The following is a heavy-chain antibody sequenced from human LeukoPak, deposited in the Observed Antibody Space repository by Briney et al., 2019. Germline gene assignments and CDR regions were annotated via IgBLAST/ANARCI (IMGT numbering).Heavy chain of an antibody. J-gene: IGHJ2*01. CDR1: GFTFSSYT. V-gene: IGHV3-23*01. D-gene: IGHD2-15*01. Sequence: GGSLRLSCGASGFTFSSYTMSWVRQAPGKGLEWVSAISGSGGSTYYADSVKGRFTISRDNAKNPLYLQMNSLRAEDTAVYYCARKVVVVAATTFWFFDLWGRGTLVTVSS. CDR2: ISGSGGST. CDR3: ARKVVVVAATTFWFFDL.